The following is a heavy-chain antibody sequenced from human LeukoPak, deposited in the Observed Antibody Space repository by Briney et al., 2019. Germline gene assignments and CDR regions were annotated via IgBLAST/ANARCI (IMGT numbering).Heavy chain of an antibody. Sequence: GASLKISCKGSGYSFTNYWIGWVRPMTGKGLEWMGIIYPGDSDTRYSPSFQGQVTISADKSISTAYLQWSSLKASDTAMYYCARQRWTATAPFDYWGQGTLVTVSS. CDR3: ARQRWTATAPFDY. CDR2: IYPGDSDT. D-gene: IGHD5-18*01. V-gene: IGHV5-51*01. J-gene: IGHJ4*02. CDR1: GYSFTNYW.